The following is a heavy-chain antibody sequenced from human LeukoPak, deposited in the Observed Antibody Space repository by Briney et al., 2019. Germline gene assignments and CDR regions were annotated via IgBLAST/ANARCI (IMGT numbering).Heavy chain of an antibody. CDR2: IIPILGIA. Sequence: SVKVSCKASGYTFTSYAISWVRQAPGQGLEWMGRIIPILGIANYAQKFQGRVTITADKSTSTAYMELSSLRSEDTAVYYCAKETALVGGHAAIFDHWGQGTLVTVSS. V-gene: IGHV1-69*04. D-gene: IGHD3-3*01. CDR1: GYTFTSYA. CDR3: AKETALVGGHAAIFDH. J-gene: IGHJ4*02.